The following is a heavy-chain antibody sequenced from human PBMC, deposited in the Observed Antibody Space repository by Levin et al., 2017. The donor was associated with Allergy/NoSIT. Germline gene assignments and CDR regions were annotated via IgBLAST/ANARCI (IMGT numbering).Heavy chain of an antibody. D-gene: IGHD3-3*01. V-gene: IGHV1-8*01. CDR2: MNPNSGNT. CDR1: GYTFTSYD. CDR3: ARGGYDFWSGLGPEYYYGMDV. Sequence: ASVKVSCKASGYTFTSYDINWVRQATGQGLEWMGWMNPNSGNTGYAQKFQGRVTMTRNTSISTAYMELSSLRSEDTAVYYCARGGYDFWSGLGPEYYYGMDVWGQGTTVTVSS. J-gene: IGHJ6*02.